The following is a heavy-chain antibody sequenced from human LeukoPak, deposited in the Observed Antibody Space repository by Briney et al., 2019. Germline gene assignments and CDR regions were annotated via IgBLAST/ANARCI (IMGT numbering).Heavy chain of an antibody. CDR2: XXGXGGXT. J-gene: IGHJ6*02. CDR3: AKDLVELLGYYYYGMDV. Sequence: PGGSLRLSCAAXGXXXXXXAXXXXXXAXGXXLXXVXXXXGXGGXTYYEESVKGRFTISRDNSKNTMYLQMNSLRAEDTAVYYCAKDLVELLGYYYYGMDVWGQGTTVTVSS. V-gene: IGHV3-23*01. D-gene: IGHD1-7*01. CDR1: GXXXXXXA.